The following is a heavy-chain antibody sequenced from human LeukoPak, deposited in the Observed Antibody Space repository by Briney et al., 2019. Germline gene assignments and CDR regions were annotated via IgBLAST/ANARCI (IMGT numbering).Heavy chain of an antibody. V-gene: IGHV3-23*01. CDR1: GFIFSHHG. CDR3: VKDDGWVQYAN. Sequence: GGSLRLSCAASGFIFSHHGMNWVRQAPGKGLEWVSGIRTDGVTTYYADSVKGRFIISRDNSKNTGYLQMNSLSAEDAAVYYCVKDDGWVQYANWGQGTLVTVSS. D-gene: IGHD5-24*01. CDR2: IRTDGVTT. J-gene: IGHJ4*02.